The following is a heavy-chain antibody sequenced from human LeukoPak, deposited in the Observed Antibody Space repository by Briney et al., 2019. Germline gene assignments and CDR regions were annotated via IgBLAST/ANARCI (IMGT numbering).Heavy chain of an antibody. CDR2: ISSSSYI. CDR3: ARDRSVAGFDP. CDR1: GFTFSSYS. V-gene: IGHV3-21*01. J-gene: IGHJ5*02. D-gene: IGHD6-19*01. Sequence: PGGSLRLSCAASGFTFSSYSMNWVRQAPGKGLEWVSSISSSSYIYYADSVKGRFTISRDNAKNSLYLQMNSLRAEDTAVYYCARDRSVAGFDPWGQGTLVTVSS.